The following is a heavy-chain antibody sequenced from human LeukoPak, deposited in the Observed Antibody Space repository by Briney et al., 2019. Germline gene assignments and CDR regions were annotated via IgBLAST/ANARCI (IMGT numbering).Heavy chain of an antibody. CDR1: GFTFSNGW. CDR3: STDEWS. CDR2: IKRKSEGGTT. Sequence: GGSLRLSXAASGFTFSNGWMSWVRQAPGKGLEWVGRIKRKSEGGTTDYAAPVKGRFTIPRDDSKNTLYLQMNSLKIEDTAVYYCSTDEWSWGQGTLVTVSS. V-gene: IGHV3-15*01. D-gene: IGHD3-3*01. J-gene: IGHJ5*02.